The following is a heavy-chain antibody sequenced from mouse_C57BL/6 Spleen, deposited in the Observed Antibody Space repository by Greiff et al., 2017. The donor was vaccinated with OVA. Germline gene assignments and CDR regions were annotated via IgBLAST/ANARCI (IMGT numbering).Heavy chain of an antibody. CDR2: IRSKSSNYAS. Sequence: EVKLQESGGGLVRPKGSLKLSCAASGFTFNTYAMHWVRQAPGKGLEWVARIRSKSSNYASYYADSVKDRFTISRDDSQSMLYLQMNNLKTEDTAVYYCGYYSNYVEFAYWGQGTLVTVSA. J-gene: IGHJ3*01. V-gene: IGHV10-3*01. CDR1: GFTFNTYA. D-gene: IGHD2-5*01. CDR3: GYYSNYVEFAY.